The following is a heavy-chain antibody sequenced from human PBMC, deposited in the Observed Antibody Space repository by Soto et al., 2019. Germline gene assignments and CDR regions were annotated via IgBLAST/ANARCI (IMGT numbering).Heavy chain of an antibody. D-gene: IGHD3-10*01. J-gene: IGHJ6*03. CDR1: GFAVSSNY. CDR3: ARVYGSKPYYYYYMDV. Sequence: EVQLVESVGGLVQPGGSLRLSCAASGFAVSSNYMSWVRQAPGKGLEWVSVIYSGGSTYYADSVKGRFTISRHNSKNTLYLQMNSLRAEDTAVYYCARVYGSKPYYYYYMDVWGKGTTVTVSS. CDR2: IYSGGST. V-gene: IGHV3-53*04.